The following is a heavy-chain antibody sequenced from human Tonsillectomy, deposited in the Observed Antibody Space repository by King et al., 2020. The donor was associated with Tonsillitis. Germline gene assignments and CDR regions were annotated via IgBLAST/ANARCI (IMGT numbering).Heavy chain of an antibody. CDR3: ARSLTIFGTADC. V-gene: IGHV5-51*01. D-gene: IGHD3-3*01. CDR1: GYNFSNYW. Sequence: QLVQSGAEVKKPGESLKISCSGSGYNFSNYWIAWVRQMPGKGLEWMGIIYPGDSVTTYSPSFQGQVTISADKSLTTAHLQWRSLKASDTAMYYCARSLTIFGTADCWGQGTLVTVSS. CDR2: IYPGDSVT. J-gene: IGHJ4*02.